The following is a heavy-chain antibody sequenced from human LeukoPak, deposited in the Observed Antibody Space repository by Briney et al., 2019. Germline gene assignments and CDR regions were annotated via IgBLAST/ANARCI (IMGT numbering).Heavy chain of an antibody. CDR3: ASDLVGHFDY. J-gene: IGHJ4*02. CDR1: GGSISSYY. CDR2: IYYSGST. D-gene: IGHD2-15*01. Sequence: SETLSLTCTVSGGSISSYYWSWIRQPPGKGLEGIGYIYYSGSTNYNPSLKSRVTISVDTSKNQFSLKLSSVTAADTAVYYCASDLVGHFDYWGQGTLVTVSS. V-gene: IGHV4-59*01.